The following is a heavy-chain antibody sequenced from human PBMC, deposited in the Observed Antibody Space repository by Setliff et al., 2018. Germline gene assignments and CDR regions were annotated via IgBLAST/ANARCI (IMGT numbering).Heavy chain of an antibody. J-gene: IGHJ4*02. V-gene: IGHV3-11*04. CDR3: ATNMFGISADY. CDR1: GFTFSDSY. Sequence: GGSLRLSCAASGFTFSDSYMSWIRQAPGRGLESVSSISNSGTAIYYAESVKGRFTISRDNAKNTVYLQMNSLRVEDTALYYCATNMFGISADYWGEGTLVTVSS. CDR2: ISNSGTAI. D-gene: IGHD3-3*02.